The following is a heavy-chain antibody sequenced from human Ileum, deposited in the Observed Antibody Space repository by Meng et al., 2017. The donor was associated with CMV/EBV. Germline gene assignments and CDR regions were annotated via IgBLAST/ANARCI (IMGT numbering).Heavy chain of an antibody. V-gene: IGHV1-2*02. CDR1: GYTFTAKH. D-gene: IGHD3-9*01. J-gene: IGHJ4*02. CDR2: IYPQNGGT. CDR3: VKEDWYFDF. Sequence: QVQLVLAGTEVKNPGASVKVSFKTSGYTFTAKHLHWVRQAPGQGLEWMGWIYPQNGGTYFAQKFQGRVTMTSDTSITTAYMELSSLTSDDTAIYYCVKEDWYFDFWGQGTLVTVSS.